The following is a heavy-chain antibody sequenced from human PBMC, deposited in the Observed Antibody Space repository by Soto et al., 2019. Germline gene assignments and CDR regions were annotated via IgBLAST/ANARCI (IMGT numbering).Heavy chain of an antibody. CDR1: GFTFSSFG. Sequence: QVQLVESGGGVVQPGRSLRLSCAASGFTFSSFGMHWVRQAPGKGLEWVALISYDGSDEYYRDSVKGRFTISRDNSKKTLFLQVNSLRPEDTAVYYCAKDTSPGVSASSSDYWGQGALVTVSS. J-gene: IGHJ4*02. V-gene: IGHV3-30*18. CDR3: AKDTSPGVSASSSDY. CDR2: ISYDGSDE. D-gene: IGHD2-2*01.